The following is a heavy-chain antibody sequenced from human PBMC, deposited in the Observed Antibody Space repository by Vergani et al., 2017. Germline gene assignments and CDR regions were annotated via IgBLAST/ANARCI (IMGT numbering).Heavy chain of an antibody. V-gene: IGHV1-69*17. J-gene: IGHJ5*02. Sequence: QVQLVQSGAEVKKPGSSVKVSCKASGGTFSSYAISWVRQAPGQGLEWMVGIIPIFGIANYAQKFKGRVTITADNSTSTAYMELSSLRSEDTAVYYCARAPRGYYDFWSGSWFDPWGQGTLVTVSS. CDR1: GGTFSSYA. CDR3: ARAPRGYYDFWSGSWFDP. D-gene: IGHD3-3*01. CDR2: IIPIFGIA.